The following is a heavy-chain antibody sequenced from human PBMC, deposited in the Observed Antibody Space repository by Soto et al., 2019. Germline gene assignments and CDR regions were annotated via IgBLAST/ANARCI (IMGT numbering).Heavy chain of an antibody. CDR3: AKDSGDHYFDY. D-gene: IGHD6-19*01. Sequence: QVQLVESGGGVVQPGRYLRLSCAASGFTFSSYGMHWVRQAPGKGLEWVAVISYDGSNKYYADSVKGRFTISRDNSKNTLYLQMNSLRAEDTAAYYCAKDSGDHYFDYWGQGTLVTVSS. CDR1: GFTFSSYG. CDR2: ISYDGSNK. V-gene: IGHV3-30*18. J-gene: IGHJ4*02.